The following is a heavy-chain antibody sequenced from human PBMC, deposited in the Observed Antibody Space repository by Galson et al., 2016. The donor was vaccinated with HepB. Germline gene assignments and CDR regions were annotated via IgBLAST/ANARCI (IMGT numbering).Heavy chain of an antibody. Sequence: ETLSLTCGVNGGSLSGVYWSWVRRPPGRGLQWIDEINLSGSTYYTPSLKSRVTISVDTSRNHFSLKLSSVTAADTAVYYCARVRLSAAGIGLDWFDPWGQGTLVTVSS. V-gene: IGHV4-34*01. CDR1: GGSLSGVY. J-gene: IGHJ5*02. D-gene: IGHD6-13*01. CDR3: ARVRLSAAGIGLDWFDP. CDR2: INLSGST.